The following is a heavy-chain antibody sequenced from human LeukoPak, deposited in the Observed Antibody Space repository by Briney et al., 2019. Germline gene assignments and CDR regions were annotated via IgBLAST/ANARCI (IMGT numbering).Heavy chain of an antibody. CDR2: INAGNGNT. J-gene: IGHJ4*02. Sequence: GASMKVSCKASGYTFTSYAMHWVRQAPGQRLEWMGWINAGNGNTKYSQKFQGRVTITRDTSASTAYTELSSLRSEDTAVYYCARGDSCGGDCYFPRWKYYFDYWGQGTLVTVSS. D-gene: IGHD2-21*02. CDR3: ARGDSCGGDCYFPRWKYYFDY. CDR1: GYTFTSYA. V-gene: IGHV1-3*01.